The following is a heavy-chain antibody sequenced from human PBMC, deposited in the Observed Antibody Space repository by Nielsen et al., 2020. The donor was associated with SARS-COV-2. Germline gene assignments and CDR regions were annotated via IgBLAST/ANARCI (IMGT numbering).Heavy chain of an antibody. J-gene: IGHJ5*02. Sequence: GESLKISCAASGFTFSSYGMHWVRQAPGKGLEWVAVISYDGSNKYYADSVKGRFTISRDNSKNTLYLQMNSLRAEDTAVYYCARGRSSTWGQGTLVTVSS. CDR1: GFTFSSYG. CDR2: ISYDGSNK. V-gene: IGHV3-30*03. CDR3: ARGRSST. D-gene: IGHD2/OR15-2a*01.